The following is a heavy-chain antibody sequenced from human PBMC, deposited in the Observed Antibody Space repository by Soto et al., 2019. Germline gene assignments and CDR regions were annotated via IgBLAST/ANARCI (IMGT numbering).Heavy chain of an antibody. CDR3: ARFWPPPYSDGLTDHTDAFDY. Sequence: PSETLSLTCTVSGGSISSYYWSWIRQPPGKGLEWIGYIFYSGSTNYNPSLKSRVTISVDTSKNHFSLNLSSVTAADTAVYYCARFWPPPYSDGLTDHTDAFDYWGQGTLVPVSS. V-gene: IGHV4-59*01. CDR2: IFYSGST. J-gene: IGHJ4*02. D-gene: IGHD3-9*01. CDR1: GGSISSYY.